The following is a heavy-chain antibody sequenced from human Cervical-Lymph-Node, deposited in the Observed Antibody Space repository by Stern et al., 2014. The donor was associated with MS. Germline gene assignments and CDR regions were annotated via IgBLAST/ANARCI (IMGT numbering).Heavy chain of an antibody. CDR3: AHRFSSSSPFDF. J-gene: IGHJ4*02. V-gene: IGHV2-5*02. CDR1: GFSLSSIGVG. CDR2: IYWDDDK. Sequence: QVTLKESGPTLVKPTQTLTLTCTFSGFSLSSIGVGVDWIRQPPGKDLEWLGLIYWDDDKRYSPSLKSRLTITKDTSKNQVVLTMTNMDPVDTATYYCAHRFSSSSPFDFWGQGTRVTVSS. D-gene: IGHD6-6*01.